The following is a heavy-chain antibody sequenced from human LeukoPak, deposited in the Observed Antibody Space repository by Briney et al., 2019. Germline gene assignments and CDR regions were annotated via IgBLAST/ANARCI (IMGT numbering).Heavy chain of an antibody. CDR3: ARIGYCSRTSCHTGYYYGMDV. J-gene: IGHJ6*02. CDR2: NYSGGST. D-gene: IGHD2-2*02. V-gene: IGHV3-53*01. CDR1: GFTDSSNY. Sequence: GGFLRLSCAASGFTDSSNYMSWVRQAPGKGLAWVSVNYSGGSTYYTDSVKGRFTISRDNSKNTLYLQMSSLRVEDTAVYYCARIGYCSRTSCHTGYYYGMDVWGQGTTVTVSS.